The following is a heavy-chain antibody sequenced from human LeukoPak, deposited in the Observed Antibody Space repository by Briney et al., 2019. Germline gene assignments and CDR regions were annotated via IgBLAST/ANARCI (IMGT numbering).Heavy chain of an antibody. D-gene: IGHD4-17*01. CDR1: GGSISSSSYY. V-gene: IGHV4-39*07. Sequence: PSETLSLTCTVSGGSISSSSYYWGWIRQPPGKGLEWIGSIYYSGSTYYNPSLKSRVTISVDTSKNQFSLKLSSVTAADTAVYYCARDKGYYGEPLDYWGQGTLVTVSS. J-gene: IGHJ4*02. CDR3: ARDKGYYGEPLDY. CDR2: IYYSGST.